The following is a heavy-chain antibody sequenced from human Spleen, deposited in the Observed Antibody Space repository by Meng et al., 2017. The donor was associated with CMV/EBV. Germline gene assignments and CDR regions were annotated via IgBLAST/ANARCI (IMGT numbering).Heavy chain of an antibody. J-gene: IGHJ4*02. CDR2: IIPIFGTA. CDR1: GGTFSSYA. CDR3: ARDDGRQWLVLGY. D-gene: IGHD6-19*01. Sequence: SVKVSCKASGGTFSSYAISWMRQAPGQGLEWMGGIIPIFGTANYAQKFQGRVTITTDESTSTAYMELSSLRSEDTAVYYCARDDGRQWLVLGYWGQGTLVTVSS. V-gene: IGHV1-69*05.